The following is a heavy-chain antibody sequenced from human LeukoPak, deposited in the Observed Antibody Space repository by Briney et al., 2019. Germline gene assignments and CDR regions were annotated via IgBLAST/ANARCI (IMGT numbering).Heavy chain of an antibody. V-gene: IGHV3-48*03. J-gene: IGHJ3*02. CDR1: GFTFSSYE. D-gene: IGHD5-24*01. Sequence: PGGSLRLSCAASGFTFSSYEMNWVRQAPGKGLKGVSYISSSAGTIYYADSVKGRFTISRDNAKNSLYLQMNSLRAADTAVYYCAREGGDGRSGAFDIWGQGTMVTVSS. CDR3: AREGGDGRSGAFDI. CDR2: ISSSAGTI.